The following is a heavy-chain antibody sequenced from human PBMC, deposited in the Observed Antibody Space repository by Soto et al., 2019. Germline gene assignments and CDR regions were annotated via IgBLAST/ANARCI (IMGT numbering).Heavy chain of an antibody. D-gene: IGHD3-10*01. CDR3: AREGTYYAGSGYFDY. CDR2: INHSGST. CDR1: GGSFSGYY. V-gene: IGHV4-34*01. Sequence: SETLSLTCAVYGGSFSGYYWSWIRQPPGKGLEWIGEINHSGSTNYNPSLKSRVTISVDTSKNRFSLKLSSVTAADTAVYYCAREGTYYAGSGYFDYWGQGTLVTVSS. J-gene: IGHJ4*02.